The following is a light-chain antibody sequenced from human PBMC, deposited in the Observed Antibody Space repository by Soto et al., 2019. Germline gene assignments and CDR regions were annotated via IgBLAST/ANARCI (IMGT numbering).Light chain of an antibody. CDR1: SSDVGGYNY. CDR3: SSYAGGDNVV. J-gene: IGLJ2*01. V-gene: IGLV2-8*01. CDR2: EVI. Sequence: QSALTQPPSASGSPGQSVTISCTGTSSDVGGYNYVSWYQQHPGKAPKLMIYEVIKRPSGVPDRFSGSKSGNTASLTVSGLQAEDEAGYFCSSYAGGDNVVFGGGTKLTVL.